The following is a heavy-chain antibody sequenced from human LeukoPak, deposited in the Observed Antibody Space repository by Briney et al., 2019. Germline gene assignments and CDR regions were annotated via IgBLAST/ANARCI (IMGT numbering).Heavy chain of an antibody. CDR3: ARGGAFCSITTCHEFDH. J-gene: IGHJ4*02. Sequence: GASVKVSCKASGYTFTSYGISWARQVPGQGLEWMGWTNPSTGGTKSAQQFEGRVTMTRDTSNTTGYLELRSLRLDDTATYYCARGGAFCSITTCHEFDHWGQGTLVIVSS. V-gene: IGHV1-2*02. CDR2: TNPSTGGT. CDR1: GYTFTSYG. D-gene: IGHD2-2*01.